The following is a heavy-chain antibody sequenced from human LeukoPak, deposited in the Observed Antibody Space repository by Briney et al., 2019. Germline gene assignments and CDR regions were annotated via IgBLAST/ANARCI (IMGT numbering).Heavy chain of an antibody. J-gene: IGHJ4*02. Sequence: ASVKVSCKASGGTFSSYAISWVRQAPGRGLEWMGGIIPIFGTANYAQKFQGRVTITTDESTSTAYMELSSLRSEDTAVYYCARAQVPYSSSWYASVYWGQGTLVTASS. V-gene: IGHV1-69*05. CDR3: ARAQVPYSSSWYASVY. D-gene: IGHD6-13*01. CDR1: GGTFSSYA. CDR2: IIPIFGTA.